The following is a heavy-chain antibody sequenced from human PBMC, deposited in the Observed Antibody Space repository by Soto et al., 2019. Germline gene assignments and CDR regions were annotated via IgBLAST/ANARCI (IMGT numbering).Heavy chain of an antibody. D-gene: IGHD3-22*01. CDR1: GFTFSSYA. Sequence: GGSLRLSCAASGFTFSSYAMHWVRQAPGKGLEWVAVISYDGSNKYYADSVKGRFTISRDNSKNTLYLQMNSLRAEDTAVYYCARAGDYYDSSGRPLAEYFQHWGQGTLVTVSS. CDR2: ISYDGSNK. V-gene: IGHV3-30-3*01. CDR3: ARAGDYYDSSGRPLAEYFQH. J-gene: IGHJ1*01.